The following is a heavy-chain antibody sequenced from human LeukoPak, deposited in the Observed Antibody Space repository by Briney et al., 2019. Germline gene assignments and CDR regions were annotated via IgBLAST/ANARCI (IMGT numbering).Heavy chain of an antibody. Sequence: PSETLSLTCTVSGGSISNYYWSWIRQPPGKGLEWNGYIYYSGSTNYNPSLKSRVTISVDTISLDMSKKQFSLKLSSVTAADTAVYYCASRGRWGQGTLVTVSS. CDR1: GGSISNYY. CDR3: ASRGR. D-gene: IGHD1-26*01. CDR2: IYYSGST. V-gene: IGHV4-59*12. J-gene: IGHJ4*02.